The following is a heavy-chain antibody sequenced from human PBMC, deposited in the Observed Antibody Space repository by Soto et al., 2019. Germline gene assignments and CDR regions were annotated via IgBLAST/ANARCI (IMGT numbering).Heavy chain of an antibody. J-gene: IGHJ4*02. CDR3: ARVGSSGWSPDY. V-gene: IGHV4-59*01. D-gene: IGHD6-19*01. CDR1: GGSISGYY. Sequence: KTSETLSLTCTVSGGSISGYYWTWIRQPPGKGLEWIGYIFYSGNTNYNPSLRSRVTMSVDTSKNQFSLKVTSVTTADTAMYYCARVGSSGWSPDYWGQGTLVTVSS. CDR2: IFYSGNT.